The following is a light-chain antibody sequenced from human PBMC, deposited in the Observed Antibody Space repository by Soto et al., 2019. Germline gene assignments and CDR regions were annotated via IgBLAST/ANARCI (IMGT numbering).Light chain of an antibody. Sequence: EIVLTQSPGTLSLSPGETATLSCRASQSVNSLYLAWYQQKPGQAPRLLIYGASSRATGIPDRFSGSGSGTDFTLTISRLEPEEFAVYYCQWYSGSHTFGGGTKVEIK. V-gene: IGKV3-20*01. J-gene: IGKJ4*01. CDR2: GAS. CDR1: QSVNSLY. CDR3: QWYSGSHT.